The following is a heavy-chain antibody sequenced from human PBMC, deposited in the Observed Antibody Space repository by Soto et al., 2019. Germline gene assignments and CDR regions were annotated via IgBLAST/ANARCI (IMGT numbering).Heavy chain of an antibody. D-gene: IGHD3-22*01. J-gene: IGHJ4*02. CDR1: GGTFSSYA. V-gene: IGHV1-69*01. CDR2: IIPIFGTA. CDR3: ARVDYDSSGYYPPFDY. Sequence: QVQLVQSGAEVKKPGSSVKVSCKASGGTFSSYAISWVRQAPGQGLEWMGGIIPIFGTANYAQKFQGRVTITADDSTSTAYMELSSLRSEDTAVYYCARVDYDSSGYYPPFDYWGQGTLVTVSS.